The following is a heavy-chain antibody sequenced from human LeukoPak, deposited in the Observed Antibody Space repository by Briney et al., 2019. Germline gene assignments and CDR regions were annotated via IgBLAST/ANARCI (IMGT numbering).Heavy chain of an antibody. CDR1: GGSFSGYY. J-gene: IGHJ4*02. Sequence: SETLSLTCAVYGGSFSGYYWSWIRQPPGKGLEWIGGINHSGSTNYNPSLKSRVTISVDTSKNQFSLKLSSVTAADTAVYYCARGISGNTFDYWGQGALVTVSS. D-gene: IGHD1-7*01. CDR3: ARGISGNTFDY. CDR2: INHSGST. V-gene: IGHV4-34*01.